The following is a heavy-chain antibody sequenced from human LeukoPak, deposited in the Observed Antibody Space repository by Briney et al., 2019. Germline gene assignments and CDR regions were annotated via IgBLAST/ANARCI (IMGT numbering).Heavy chain of an antibody. CDR3: ASSMYSSSWSDFDY. J-gene: IGHJ4*02. Sequence: SGTLSLTCAVSGGSISSSSWWSWVRQPPGKGLEWIGEIYHSGSTNYNPSLKSRVTISVDKSKNQFSLKLSSVTAADTAVYYCASSMYSSSWSDFDYWGQGTLVTVSS. CDR1: GGSISSSSW. D-gene: IGHD6-13*01. V-gene: IGHV4-4*02. CDR2: IYHSGST.